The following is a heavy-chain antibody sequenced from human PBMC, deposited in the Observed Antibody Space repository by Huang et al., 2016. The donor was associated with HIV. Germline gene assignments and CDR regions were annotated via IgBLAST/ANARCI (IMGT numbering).Heavy chain of an antibody. CDR1: GDSIRSGGYY. J-gene: IGHJ4*02. D-gene: IGHD3-3*01. V-gene: IGHV4-30-4*08. CDR2: IYYSGSS. CDR3: ARAPATHSVFFY. Sequence: QVQLQESGPGLVKPSQTLSLTCSVSGDSIRSGGYYWTWIRQSPAKGLEWSCYIYYSGSSDYNPSLKSRVSISIDAFKNRVSLKLKSVTVADTAVYYCARAPATHSVFFYWGQGTLVTVSA.